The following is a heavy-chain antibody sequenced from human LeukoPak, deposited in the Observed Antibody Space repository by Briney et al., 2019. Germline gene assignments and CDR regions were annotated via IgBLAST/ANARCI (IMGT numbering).Heavy chain of an antibody. J-gene: IGHJ4*02. Sequence: PGGSLRLSCAASGFTFSDHYMDWVRQAPGKGLEWVGRTRNKPNSFTTEYAASVKGRFTISRDDSKNSLYLQLNSLKTEDTAVYYCARVRGTANPAFDYWGQGTLVTVSS. D-gene: IGHD5-18*01. V-gene: IGHV3-72*01. CDR2: TRNKPNSFTT. CDR3: ARVRGTANPAFDY. CDR1: GFTFSDHY.